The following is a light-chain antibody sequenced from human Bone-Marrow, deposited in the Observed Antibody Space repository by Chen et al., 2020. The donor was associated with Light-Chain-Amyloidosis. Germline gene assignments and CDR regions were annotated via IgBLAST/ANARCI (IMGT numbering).Light chain of an antibody. V-gene: IGKV1-27*01. CDR1: HDIGNY. Sequence: DIQMTQSPSSLSASVGDSVTIACRASHDIGNYLAWYQQKPGKVPELLIYAASTLHSGVSSRFGGSGSGTDFTLTISSLQPADVSTYYCQQYNSVPHTFGPGTKVDI. CDR3: QQYNSVPHT. J-gene: IGKJ3*01. CDR2: AAS.